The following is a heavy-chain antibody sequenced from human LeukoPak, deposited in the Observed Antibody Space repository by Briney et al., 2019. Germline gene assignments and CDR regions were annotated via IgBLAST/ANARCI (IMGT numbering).Heavy chain of an antibody. CDR1: GFTFSSYA. Sequence: PGGSLRLSCAASGFTFSSYAMHWVRQAPGKGLEWVAIISYDGSNKYYADSVKGRFTISGDNSKNTLYVQMKSLRAEDTAVYYCAREIVVVDIWGQGTLVTVSS. CDR3: AREIVVVDI. D-gene: IGHD1-26*01. J-gene: IGHJ4*02. V-gene: IGHV3-30-3*01. CDR2: ISYDGSNK.